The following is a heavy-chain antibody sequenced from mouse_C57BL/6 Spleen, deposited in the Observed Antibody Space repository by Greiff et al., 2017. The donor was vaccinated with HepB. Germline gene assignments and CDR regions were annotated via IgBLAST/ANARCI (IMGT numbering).Heavy chain of an antibody. D-gene: IGHD1-2*01. Sequence: EVQRVESGGGLVKPGGSLKLSCAASGFTFSDYGMHWVRQAPEKGLEWVAYISSGSSTIYYADTVKGRFTISRDNSKNTLFLQMTSLRSEDTAMYYCAKHYYLYAMDYWGQGTSVTVSS. CDR1: GFTFSDYG. CDR2: ISSGSSTI. J-gene: IGHJ4*01. V-gene: IGHV5-17*01. CDR3: AKHYYLYAMDY.